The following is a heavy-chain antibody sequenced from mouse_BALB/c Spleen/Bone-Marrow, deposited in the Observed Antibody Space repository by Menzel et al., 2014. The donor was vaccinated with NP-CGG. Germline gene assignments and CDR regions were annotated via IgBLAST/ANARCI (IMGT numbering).Heavy chain of an antibody. V-gene: IGHV6-6*02. Sequence: EVMLVESGGGLVQPGGSMKLSCVASGFTFSIYWMNWVRQSPEKGLEWGAEIRLKSNNYATHYAESVKGRFTISRDDSKSSVYLQMNNLRAEDTGIYYCTRHYYGSSFDYWGQGTPLTVSS. D-gene: IGHD1-1*01. CDR3: TRHYYGSSFDY. CDR2: IRLKSNNYAT. J-gene: IGHJ2*01. CDR1: GFTFSIYW.